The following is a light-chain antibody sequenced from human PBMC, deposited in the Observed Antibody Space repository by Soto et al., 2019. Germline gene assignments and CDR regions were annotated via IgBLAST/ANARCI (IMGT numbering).Light chain of an antibody. Sequence: EIVLTQSPGTLSLSPGERATLSCRASQSVSSPYLAWYQQKPGQAPRLLVYGASSRAAGITDRLTGSGSGTDFTLTISRLEPEDFAVYYCQQYGSSPGTFGQGTKVEIK. J-gene: IGKJ1*01. CDR1: QSVSSPY. CDR2: GAS. CDR3: QQYGSSPGT. V-gene: IGKV3-20*01.